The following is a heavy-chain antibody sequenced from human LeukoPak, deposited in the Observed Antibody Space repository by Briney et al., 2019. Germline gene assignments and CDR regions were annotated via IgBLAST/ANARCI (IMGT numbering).Heavy chain of an antibody. D-gene: IGHD6-6*01. Sequence: SETLSLTCTVSGDSISSGDYYWSWIRQPPGKGLEWIGNIYYSGSTYYNPSLKSRVTISVDTSKNHFSLKLSSVTAADTAVYYCARSLRGAAPYYFDYWGQGTLVTVSS. CDR3: ARSLRGAAPYYFDY. CDR1: GDSISSGDYY. J-gene: IGHJ4*02. CDR2: IYYSGST. V-gene: IGHV4-30-4*08.